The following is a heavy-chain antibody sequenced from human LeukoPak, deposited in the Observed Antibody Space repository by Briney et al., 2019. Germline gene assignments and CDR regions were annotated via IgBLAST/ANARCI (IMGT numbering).Heavy chain of an antibody. CDR1: GYTFTSYD. J-gene: IGHJ5*02. V-gene: IGHV1-8*01. CDR3: ARGRMGYCSSTSCFLTFDP. CDR2: MNPNSGNT. Sequence: GASVKVSCKASGYTFTSYDINCGRRATGQGLEWVGWMNPNSGNTGYAQKFQGRVTMTRNTSISTAYMELSSLRSEDTAVYYCARGRMGYCSSTSCFLTFDPWGQGTLVTVSS. D-gene: IGHD2-2*01.